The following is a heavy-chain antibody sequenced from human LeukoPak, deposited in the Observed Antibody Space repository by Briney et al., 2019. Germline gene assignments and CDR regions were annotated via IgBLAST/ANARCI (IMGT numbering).Heavy chain of an antibody. V-gene: IGHV4-59*08. CDR2: ISYSGNT. Sequence: PAETLSLTCTVSGVSISSYYWRWIRQHPGKGVEWLGYISYSGNTNYNPSLKRRVTISVDTSKNQFSLRLSSVTAADTAVYYCAILRGFGELLGDYYMDVWGKGTTVTVYS. CDR1: GVSISSYY. J-gene: IGHJ6*03. D-gene: IGHD3-10*01. CDR3: AILRGFGELLGDYYMDV.